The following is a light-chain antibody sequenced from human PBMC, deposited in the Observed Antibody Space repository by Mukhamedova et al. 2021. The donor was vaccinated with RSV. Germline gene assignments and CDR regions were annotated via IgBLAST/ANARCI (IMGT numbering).Light chain of an antibody. CDR2: AAS. J-gene: IGKJ5*01. CDR3: QQSYSTPSIT. Sequence: WYQRRVHGKAPKLLIYAASTLQSGVPSRFSGSGSGTDFTLTISSLLPDDFATYYCQQSYSTPSITFGQGTRLEIK. V-gene: IGKV1-39*01.